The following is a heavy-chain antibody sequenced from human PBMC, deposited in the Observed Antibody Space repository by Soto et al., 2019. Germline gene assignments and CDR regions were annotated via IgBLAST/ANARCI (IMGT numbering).Heavy chain of an antibody. Sequence: QVQLVESGGGVVQPGRSLRLSCAASGFTFSSYGMHWVRQAPGKGLQWVAVISYDGSNKYYADSVKGRFTISGDNSKSTLDLQMDSLRAEDAAVYYCAQPRIEVVGDGAFYIWGHGTMVTFSS. CDR1: GFTFSSYG. CDR2: ISYDGSNK. D-gene: IGHD2-15*01. V-gene: IGHV3-30*03. CDR3: AQPRIEVVGDGAFYI. J-gene: IGHJ3*02.